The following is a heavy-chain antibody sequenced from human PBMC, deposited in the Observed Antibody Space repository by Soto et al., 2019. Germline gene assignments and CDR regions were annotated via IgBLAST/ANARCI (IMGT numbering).Heavy chain of an antibody. CDR2: IYYSGST. CDR3: ARDCLSSSWSKSPYGMDV. V-gene: IGHV4-31*03. J-gene: IGHJ6*02. D-gene: IGHD6-13*01. CDR1: GGSISSGGYY. Sequence: SETLSLTCTVSGGSISSGGYYWSWIRQHPGKGLEWIGYIYYSGSTYYNPSPKSRVTISVDTSKNQSSLKLSSVTAADTAVYYCARDCLSSSWSKSPYGMDVWGQGTTVTVSS.